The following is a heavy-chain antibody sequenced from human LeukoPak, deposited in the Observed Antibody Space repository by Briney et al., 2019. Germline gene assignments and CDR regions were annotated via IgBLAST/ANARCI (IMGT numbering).Heavy chain of an antibody. CDR2: ISSSCSTI. V-gene: IGHV3-48*03. CDR1: GFTFSSCE. D-gene: IGHD2-21*02. Sequence: GGSLRLSCAASGFTFSSCEMNWVRQAPGKGLEWVSYISSSCSTIYYADSAKGRFTFSRDNAKNSLYLQMNSLRADDTAVYYCASVTRHDLDYWGQGTLVTVSS. CDR3: ASVTRHDLDY. J-gene: IGHJ4*02.